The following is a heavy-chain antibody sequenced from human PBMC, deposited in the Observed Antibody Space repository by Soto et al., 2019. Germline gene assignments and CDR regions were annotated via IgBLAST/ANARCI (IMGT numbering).Heavy chain of an antibody. V-gene: IGHV5-51*01. CDR1: GFSFTSYW. D-gene: IGHD3-9*01. CDR2: ISPIDSDT. Sequence: PGESLKISCKGSGFSFTSYWIGWVRQMPGKGLEWMGIISPIDSDTRYSPSFEGQVTISADNSINTAYLQWSSMKASDTGIYYCARQSYYDVLTGYLNWFDSWGRGTKVTVYS. J-gene: IGHJ5*01. CDR3: ARQSYYDVLTGYLNWFDS.